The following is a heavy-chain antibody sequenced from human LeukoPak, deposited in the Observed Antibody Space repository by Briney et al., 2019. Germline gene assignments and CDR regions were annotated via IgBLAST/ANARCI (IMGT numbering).Heavy chain of an antibody. J-gene: IGHJ4*02. Sequence: ASVKVSCKSSGYTLTAYYMHWVRQAPGQGLEWMGIINPSGGSTTYAQKFQGGVTMTRDTSTSTVYMELSSLRSEDTAVYYCARCLYSKSCDYWGQGTLVTVSS. CDR1: GYTLTAYY. CDR3: ARCLYSKSCDY. D-gene: IGHD6-13*01. V-gene: IGHV1-46*01. CDR2: INPSGGST.